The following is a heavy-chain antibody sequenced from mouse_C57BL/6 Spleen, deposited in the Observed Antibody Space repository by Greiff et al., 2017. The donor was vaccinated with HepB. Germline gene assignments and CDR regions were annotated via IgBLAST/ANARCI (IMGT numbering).Heavy chain of an antibody. CDR3: ARKITTVVATYWYFDV. Sequence: VQLQQPGAELVKPGASVKLSCKASGYTFTSYWMQWVKQRPGQGLEWIGEIDPSDSYTNYNQKFKGKATLTVDTSSSTAYMQLSSLTSEDSAVYYCARKITTVVATYWYFDVWGTGTTVTVSS. CDR2: IDPSDSYT. V-gene: IGHV1-50*01. CDR1: GYTFTSYW. D-gene: IGHD1-1*01. J-gene: IGHJ1*03.